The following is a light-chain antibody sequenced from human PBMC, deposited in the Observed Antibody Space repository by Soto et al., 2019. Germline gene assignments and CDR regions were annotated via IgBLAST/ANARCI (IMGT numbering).Light chain of an antibody. CDR1: SSDVGGYNY. CDR3: SSYTSSSTPYV. V-gene: IGLV2-14*01. Sequence: QSVLTQPASVSGSPGQSITISCTGTSSDVGGYNYVSWYQQHPGNAPKLMIYDVSNRPSGVSSRFSGSKPGNTASLTISGLQAEDEADYYCSSYTSSSTPYVFGTGTQLTVL. J-gene: IGLJ1*01. CDR2: DVS.